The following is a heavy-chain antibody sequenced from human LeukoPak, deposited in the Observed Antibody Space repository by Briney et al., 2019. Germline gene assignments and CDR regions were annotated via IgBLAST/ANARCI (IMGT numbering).Heavy chain of an antibody. J-gene: IGHJ4*02. Sequence: GRSLRLSCAASGFTFDDYAMHWVRQVPGKGLEWVSGISWNSGNIIYADSAKGRFTVSRDNAKNSLYLQMNSLRPEDTALYYCAKVGIVGATHHAWRQRYYFDYWGQGALVTVSS. V-gene: IGHV3-9*01. CDR3: AKVGIVGATHHAWRQRYYFDY. D-gene: IGHD1-26*01. CDR1: GFTFDDYA. CDR2: ISWNSGNI.